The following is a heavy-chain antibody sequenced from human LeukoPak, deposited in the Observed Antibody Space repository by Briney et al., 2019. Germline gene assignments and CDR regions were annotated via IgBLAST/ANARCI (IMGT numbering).Heavy chain of an antibody. D-gene: IGHD3-10*01. CDR1: GFTFSNAW. V-gene: IGHV3-15*01. CDR3: TTDSRFGELDY. Sequence: GGSLRLSCAASGFTFSNAWMSWVRQAPEKGLEWVGRIKSKTDGGTTDYAAPVKGRFTISRDDSKNTLYLQMNSLKTEDTAVYYCTTDSRFGELDYWGQGTLVTVSS. CDR2: IKSKTDGGTT. J-gene: IGHJ4*02.